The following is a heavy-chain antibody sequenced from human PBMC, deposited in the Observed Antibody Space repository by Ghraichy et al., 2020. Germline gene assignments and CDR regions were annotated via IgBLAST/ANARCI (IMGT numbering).Heavy chain of an antibody. J-gene: IGHJ6*02. CDR3: SRPGESCRSNSCYDAYYYYGMDV. Sequence: GGSLRLSCAASGFTFSSYGMHWVRQAPGKGLEWVAVIWYDGSNKYYADSVKGRFTISRDNSKNTLYRQMNSLRAEDTAGYYFSRPGESCRSNSCYDAYYYYGMDVWGQGTTVTVSS. V-gene: IGHV3-33*01. CDR1: GFTFSSYG. D-gene: IGHD2-2*01. CDR2: IWYDGSNK.